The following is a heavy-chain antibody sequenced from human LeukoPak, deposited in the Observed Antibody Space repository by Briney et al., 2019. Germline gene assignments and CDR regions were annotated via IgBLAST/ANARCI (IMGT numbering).Heavy chain of an antibody. Sequence: GGSLRLSCAASGFTFSSYAMSWVRQAPGKGLEWVSAISGSGGSTYYADSAKGRFTISRDNSKNTLYLQMNSLRAEDTAVYYCAKDIISAHWLGDYWGQGTLVTVSS. CDR2: ISGSGGST. D-gene: IGHD6-19*01. V-gene: IGHV3-23*01. CDR1: GFTFSSYA. CDR3: AKDIISAHWLGDY. J-gene: IGHJ4*02.